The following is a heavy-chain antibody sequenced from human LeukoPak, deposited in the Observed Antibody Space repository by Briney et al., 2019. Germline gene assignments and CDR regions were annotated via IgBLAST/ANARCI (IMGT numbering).Heavy chain of an antibody. D-gene: IGHD5-18*01. J-gene: IGHJ4*02. CDR1: GDSISTYH. Sequence: SETLSLTCSVSGDSISTYHWNWIRKPPGKGLEWIAYMQSTGNSKYNPSLKSRATMSADTSKNQVVLNLSSVTAADTAVYYCARDKRHSYGRYFAHWGQGMLVTVSS. CDR2: MQSTGNS. CDR3: ARDKRHSYGRYFAH. V-gene: IGHV4-59*01.